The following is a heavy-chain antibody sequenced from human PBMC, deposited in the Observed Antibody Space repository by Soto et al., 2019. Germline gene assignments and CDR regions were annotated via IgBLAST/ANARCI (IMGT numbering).Heavy chain of an antibody. CDR3: ARDSTARLAWFDP. CDR1: GYTFISYA. D-gene: IGHD6-6*01. Sequence: ASVKVSCKASGYTFISYAIHWVRQAPGQRLEWMGWINAGNGNTKYSQKFQGRVTITRDTSASTAYMELTSLRSEDTAVYYCARDSTARLAWFDPWGQGSLVTVSS. CDR2: INAGNGNT. V-gene: IGHV1-3*01. J-gene: IGHJ5*02.